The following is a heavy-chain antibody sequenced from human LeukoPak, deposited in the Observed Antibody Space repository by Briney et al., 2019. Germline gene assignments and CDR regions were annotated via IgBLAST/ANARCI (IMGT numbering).Heavy chain of an antibody. CDR2: IRPRGDNS. D-gene: IGHD6-19*01. V-gene: IGHV3-23*01. CDR3: ARVAGWHWFDP. J-gene: IGHJ5*02. CDR1: GFTFSSYD. Sequence: GGSLRLSCAASGFTFSSYDMTWARQAPGRGLEWVSSIRPRGDNSYYGDSVKGRFTVSRDNSKNTVYLEMNNMRVDDTAIYYCARVAGWHWFDPWGQGTLVTVSS.